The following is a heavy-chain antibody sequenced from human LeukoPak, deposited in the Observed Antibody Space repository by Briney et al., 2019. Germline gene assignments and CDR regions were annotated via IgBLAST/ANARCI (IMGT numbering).Heavy chain of an antibody. D-gene: IGHD3-22*01. CDR3: ALTYYFDRRGYSYFDY. CDR2: IFSGGST. CDR1: GFSVDGNY. J-gene: IGHJ4*02. Sequence: GGSLRLSCEVSGFSVDGNYMTWVRQVPGRGLEWVALIFSGGSTDYPDSVKGRFTISRDKSKNTLHLQMDSLRPEDTAMYYCALTYYFDRRGYSYFDYWGQGALVTVSS. V-gene: IGHV3-53*01.